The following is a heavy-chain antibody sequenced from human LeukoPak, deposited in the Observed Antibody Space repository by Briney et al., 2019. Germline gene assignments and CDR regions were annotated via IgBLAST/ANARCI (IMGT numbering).Heavy chain of an antibody. V-gene: IGHV4-39*01. Sequence: EPSETLSLTCTVSGGSISSSSYYGGWIRQPPGKGLEWIEWIYYSGSTYYNPSLKSRVTISVDTSKSQFSLRLTSVTAADTAVYYCARHVRLLEWLSSYYFDYWGQGTLVTVSS. J-gene: IGHJ4*02. CDR1: GGSISSSSYY. CDR3: ARHVRLLEWLSSYYFDY. D-gene: IGHD3-3*01. CDR2: IYYSGST.